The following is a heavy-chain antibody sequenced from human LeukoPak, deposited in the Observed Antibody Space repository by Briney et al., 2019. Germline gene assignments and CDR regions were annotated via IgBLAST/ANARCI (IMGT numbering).Heavy chain of an antibody. V-gene: IGHV1-18*01. Sequence: AAVKVSCKASGYTFTSYGISWVRQAPGQGLEWMGWISAYNGNTNYAQKLQGRVTMTTDTSTSTAYMELRSLRSDDTAVYYCAREGHYYHSSGYLYWGQGTLVTVSS. CDR1: GYTFTSYG. J-gene: IGHJ4*02. CDR3: AREGHYYHSSGYLY. D-gene: IGHD3-22*01. CDR2: ISAYNGNT.